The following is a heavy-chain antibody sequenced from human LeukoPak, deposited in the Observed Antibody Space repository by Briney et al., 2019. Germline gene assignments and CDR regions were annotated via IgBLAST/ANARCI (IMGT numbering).Heavy chain of an antibody. J-gene: IGHJ4*02. CDR3: ARDRGKGVDY. CDR1: GFTFSSYS. V-gene: IGHV3-21*01. D-gene: IGHD3-16*01. Sequence: GGSLRLSCAASGFTFSSYSMNWVRQAPGKGLEWVSSISSSSSYIYYADSVKGRFTISRDNAKNSLYLQMNSLRAEDTALYYCARDRGKGVDYWGQGTLVTVSS. CDR2: ISSSSSYI.